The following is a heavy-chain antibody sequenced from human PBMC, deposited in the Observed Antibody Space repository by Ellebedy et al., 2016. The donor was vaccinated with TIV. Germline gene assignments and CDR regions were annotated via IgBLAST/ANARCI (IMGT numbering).Heavy chain of an antibody. Sequence: ASVKVSCXVSGYILTELSMHWVRQAPGKGLEWMGGFDPEDGETIYAQKFQGRVTMTEDTSTDTAYMELSSLRSEDTAVYYCATNRVWFGELLPPDYWGQGTLVTVSS. CDR1: GYILTELS. CDR3: ATNRVWFGELLPPDY. V-gene: IGHV1-24*01. D-gene: IGHD3-10*01. J-gene: IGHJ4*02. CDR2: FDPEDGET.